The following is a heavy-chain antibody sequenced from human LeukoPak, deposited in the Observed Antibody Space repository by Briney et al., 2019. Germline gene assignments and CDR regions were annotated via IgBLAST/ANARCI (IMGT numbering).Heavy chain of an antibody. CDR2: IYSGGST. CDR3: ARYSYGFFDY. V-gene: IGHV3-66*01. CDR1: GLTFDTYG. Sequence: GGSLRLSCTVSGLTFDTYGMSWVRQAPGKGLEWVSVIYSGGSTYYADSVKGRFTISRDNSKNTLYLQMNSLRAEDTAVYYCARYSYGFFDYWGQGTLVTVSS. J-gene: IGHJ4*02. D-gene: IGHD5-18*01.